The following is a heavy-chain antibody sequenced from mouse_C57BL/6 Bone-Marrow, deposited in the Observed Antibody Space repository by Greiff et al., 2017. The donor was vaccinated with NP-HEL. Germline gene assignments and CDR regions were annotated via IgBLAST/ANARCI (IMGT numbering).Heavy chain of an antibody. CDR2: IDPSDSYT. D-gene: IGHD3-2*02. V-gene: IGHV1-59*01. J-gene: IGHJ3*01. CDR1: GYTFTSYW. Sequence: QVQLQQPGAELVRPGTSVKLSCKASGYTFTSYWMHWVKQRPGQGLEWIGVIDPSDSYTNYNQKFKGKATLTVDTSSSTAYMQLSSLTSEDSAVYYCARERQLRGFAYWGQGTLVTVSA. CDR3: ARERQLRGFAY.